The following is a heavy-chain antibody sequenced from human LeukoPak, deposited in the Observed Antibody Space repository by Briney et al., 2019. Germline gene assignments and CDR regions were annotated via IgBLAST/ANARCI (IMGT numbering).Heavy chain of an antibody. J-gene: IGHJ3*02. CDR3: ARESSGWYFGDAFDI. D-gene: IGHD6-19*01. V-gene: IGHV1-3*01. CDR2: INAGNGNT. CDR1: GYTFTSYA. Sequence: ASVKVSCKASGYTFTSYAMHWVRQAPGQRLEWMGWINAGNGNTKYSQKFQGRVTITRDTSASTAYMELSSLRSEDTAVYYCARESSGWYFGDAFDIWGQGTMVTASS.